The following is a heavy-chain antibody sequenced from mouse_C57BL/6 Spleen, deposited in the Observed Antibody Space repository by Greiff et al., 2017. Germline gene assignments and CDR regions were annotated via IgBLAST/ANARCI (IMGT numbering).Heavy chain of an antibody. Sequence: VKLQESGAELVKPGASVKISCKASGYAFSSYWMNWVKQRPGKGLEWIGQIYPGDGDTNYNGKFKGKATLTADKSSSTAYMQLSSLTSEDSAVYFCARGLYGSSYGGFAYWGQGTLVTVSA. CDR3: ARGLYGSSYGGFAY. J-gene: IGHJ3*01. V-gene: IGHV1-80*01. CDR1: GYAFSSYW. D-gene: IGHD1-1*01. CDR2: IYPGDGDT.